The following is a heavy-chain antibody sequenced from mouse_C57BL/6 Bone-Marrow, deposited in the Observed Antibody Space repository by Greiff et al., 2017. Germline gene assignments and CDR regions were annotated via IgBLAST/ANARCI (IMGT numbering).Heavy chain of an antibody. CDR3: TRDYDYDGLFAY. CDR2: IDPENGDT. J-gene: IGHJ3*01. D-gene: IGHD2-4*01. V-gene: IGHV14-4*01. Sequence: EVQLQQSGAELVRPGASVKLSCTASGFNIKDDYMHWVKQRPEQGLEWIGWIDPENGDTEYASKFQGKATITADTSSNTAYLQLSSLTSEDPAVDYCTRDYDYDGLFAYWGQGTLVTVSA. CDR1: GFNIKDDY.